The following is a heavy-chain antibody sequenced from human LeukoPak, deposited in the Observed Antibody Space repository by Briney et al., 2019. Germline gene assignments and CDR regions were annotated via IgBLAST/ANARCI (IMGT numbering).Heavy chain of an antibody. J-gene: IGHJ4*02. CDR2: IYYTGST. V-gene: IGHV4-31*03. Sequence: PSQTLSLTCTVSGGSISSGDYYWSWVRQHPGKRLEWIGYIYYTGSTFYNPSLKSRVTISVDTSKNQFSLKLTSVTAADTAVFYCARGRYQLLFDYWGQGTLVTVSS. CDR1: GGSISSGDYY. CDR3: ARGRYQLLFDY. D-gene: IGHD2-2*01.